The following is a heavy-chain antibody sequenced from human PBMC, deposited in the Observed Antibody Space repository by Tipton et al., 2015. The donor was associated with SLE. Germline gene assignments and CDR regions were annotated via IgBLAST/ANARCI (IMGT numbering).Heavy chain of an antibody. CDR1: GFTFSSYG. CDR3: ARDGRSDYEMDY. J-gene: IGHJ4*02. CDR2: IRYDGSNK. Sequence: SLRLSCAASGFTFSSYGMHWVRQAPGKGLEWVAFIRYDGSNKYYADSVKGRFTISRDNSKNTLYLQMNSLRAEDTAVYYCARDGRSDYEMDYWGQGTLVTVSS. D-gene: IGHD5-12*01. V-gene: IGHV3-30*02.